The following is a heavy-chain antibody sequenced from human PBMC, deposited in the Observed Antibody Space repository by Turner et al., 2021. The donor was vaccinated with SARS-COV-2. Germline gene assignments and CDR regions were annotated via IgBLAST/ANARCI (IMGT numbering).Heavy chain of an antibody. CDR1: GFTFDAYA. Sequence: EVQLVESGGGVVQPGGSLRLSCSASGFTFDAYAMHWVRQAPGKGLEWVSLINGDGGNTYADSVKGRFTISRDNSKNSLYLQMNSLRTEDTALYYCAKDPGYCSGGSCYSRTYFDYWGQGTLVTVSS. CDR2: INGDGGNT. CDR3: AKDPGYCSGGSCYSRTYFDY. V-gene: IGHV3-43*02. D-gene: IGHD2-15*01. J-gene: IGHJ4*02.